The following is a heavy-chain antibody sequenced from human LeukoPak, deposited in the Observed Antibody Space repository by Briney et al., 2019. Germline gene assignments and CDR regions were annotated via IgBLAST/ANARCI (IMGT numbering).Heavy chain of an antibody. CDR3: ARDRYCGGDCYSWFDP. J-gene: IGHJ5*02. CDR1: GGSISSYY. Sequence: SETLSLTCTVSGGSISSYYWSWIRQPAGKGLEWIGRIYTSGSTNYNPSLKSRVTMSVDTSKNQFSPKLSSVTAADTAVYYCARDRYCGGDCYSWFDPWGQGTLVTVSS. V-gene: IGHV4-4*07. CDR2: IYTSGST. D-gene: IGHD2-21*02.